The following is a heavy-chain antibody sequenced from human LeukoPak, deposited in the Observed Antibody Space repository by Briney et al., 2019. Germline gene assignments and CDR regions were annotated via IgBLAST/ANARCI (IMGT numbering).Heavy chain of an antibody. V-gene: IGHV4-30-4*08. J-gene: IGHJ4*02. CDR1: GGSISSGDYY. Sequence: SETLSLTCTVSGGSISSGDYYWSWIRRPPWKGLEWIGYIYYSGSTYYSPSLKSRVTISVDTSKNQFSLKLSSVTAADTAVYYCARTPGYSYGFDYWGQGTLVTVSS. D-gene: IGHD5-18*01. CDR2: IYYSGST. CDR3: ARTPGYSYGFDY.